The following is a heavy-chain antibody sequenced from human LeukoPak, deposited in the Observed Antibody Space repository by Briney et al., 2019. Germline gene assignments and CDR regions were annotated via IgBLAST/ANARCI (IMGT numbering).Heavy chain of an antibody. J-gene: IGHJ4*02. CDR3: TTEYSYGKIDY. CDR1: GFTLSNAW. V-gene: IGHV3-15*01. CDR2: IKSKTDGGTT. D-gene: IGHD5-18*01. Sequence: GGSLRLSCAASGFTLSNAWMSWVRQAPGKGLEWVGRIKSKTDGGTTDYAAPVKGRFTISRDDSKNTLYLQMNSLKTEDTAVYYCTTEYSYGKIDYWGQGTLVTVSS.